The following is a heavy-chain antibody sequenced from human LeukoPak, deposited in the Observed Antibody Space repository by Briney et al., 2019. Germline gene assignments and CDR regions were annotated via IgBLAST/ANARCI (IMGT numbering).Heavy chain of an antibody. V-gene: IGHV4-59*02. J-gene: IGHJ3*01. CDR3: AKDVGGTYYAFDV. CDR2: ISNRGST. CDR1: GASVSSHF. Sequence: SETLSLTCGVSGASVSSHFWSWLRQTPGMGLEWIGYISNRGSTGYNPSLRSRVTISVDAPKNEVSLNVRSVSAADTAVYYCAKDVGGTYYAFDVWGQGRTV. D-gene: IGHD1-26*01.